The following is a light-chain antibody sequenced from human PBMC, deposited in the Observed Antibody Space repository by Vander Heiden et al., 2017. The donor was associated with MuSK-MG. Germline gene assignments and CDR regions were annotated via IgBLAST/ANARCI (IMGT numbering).Light chain of an antibody. CDR3: SSYAGSNKLV. J-gene: IGLJ3*02. Sequence: QSVLTQPPSASGSPGQSVTISCTGTSSDVGGYNYVPWYQQHPGKAPKVMIYEVSKRPSGVPDRFSGSKSGNTASLTVAGLQAEDEADYYCSSYAGSNKLVFGGGTKLTVL. V-gene: IGLV2-8*01. CDR2: EVS. CDR1: SSDVGGYNY.